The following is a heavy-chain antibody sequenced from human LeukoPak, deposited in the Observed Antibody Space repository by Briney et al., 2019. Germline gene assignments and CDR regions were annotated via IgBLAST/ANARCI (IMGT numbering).Heavy chain of an antibody. CDR2: IYYSGST. V-gene: IGHV4-30-4*01. CDR1: GGSISSGDYY. D-gene: IGHD2-15*01. J-gene: IGHJ4*02. CDR3: ARDRPERGGSCFDY. Sequence: PSETLSLTCTVSGGSISSGDYYWSWIRQPPGKGLEWIGYIYYSGSTYYNPSLKSRVTISVDTSKNQFSLKLSSVTAADTAVYYCARDRPERGGSCFDYWGQGILVTVSS.